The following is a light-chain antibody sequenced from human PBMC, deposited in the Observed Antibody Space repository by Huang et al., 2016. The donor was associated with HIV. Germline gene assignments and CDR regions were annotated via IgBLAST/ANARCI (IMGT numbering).Light chain of an antibody. CDR3: QQSYSTPLT. Sequence: DIQMTQSPSSLSASVGARVTITCRASQSISSYLNWYQQKPGKAPKLLIYAASSLQSGVPSRFSGSGSGTDFTLTVSNLQPEDFAAYYCQQSYSTPLTFGRGTKVEIK. V-gene: IGKV1-39*01. J-gene: IGKJ4*01. CDR2: AAS. CDR1: QSISSY.